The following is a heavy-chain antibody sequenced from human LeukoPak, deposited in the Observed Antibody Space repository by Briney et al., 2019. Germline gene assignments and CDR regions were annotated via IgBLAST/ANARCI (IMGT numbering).Heavy chain of an antibody. J-gene: IGHJ6*03. D-gene: IGHD6-6*01. CDR1: GGSISSYY. Sequence: PSETLSLTCTVSGGSISSYYWSWIRQPPGKGLEWIGYIYYSGSTNYNPSLKSRVTISVDTSKNQFSLKLSSVTAADTAVYYCARLAAARPNYYYYYYMDVWGKGTTVTVSS. V-gene: IGHV4-59*01. CDR2: IYYSGST. CDR3: ARLAAARPNYYYYYYMDV.